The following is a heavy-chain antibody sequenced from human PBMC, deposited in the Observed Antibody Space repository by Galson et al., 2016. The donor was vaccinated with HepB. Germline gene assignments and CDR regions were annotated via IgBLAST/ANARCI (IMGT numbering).Heavy chain of an antibody. CDR2: TYYRSKWYN. D-gene: IGHD6-19*01. Sequence: CAISGDSVSSISAAWNWIRQSPPRGLEWLGRTYYRSKWYNDYASSVKSRITINPDTSKNQFSLHLNSVTPEDTAVYYCVAGALDTSGWYGFWFDPWGQGTLVTVSS. V-gene: IGHV6-1*01. CDR3: VAGALDTSGWYGFWFDP. CDR1: GDSVSSISAA. J-gene: IGHJ5*02.